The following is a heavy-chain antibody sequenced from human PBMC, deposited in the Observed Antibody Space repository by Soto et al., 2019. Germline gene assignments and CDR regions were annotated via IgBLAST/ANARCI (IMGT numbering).Heavy chain of an antibody. CDR3: ARDSGATMVRGVIIPDPTDY. J-gene: IGHJ4*02. Sequence: GGSLRLSCAAAEFTFRGYSMNWVRQAPGKGLEWVSYISSSSSTIYYADSVKGRFTISRDNAKNSLYLQMNSLRAEDTAVYYCARDSGATMVRGVIIPDPTDYWGQGTLVTVSS. V-gene: IGHV3-48*01. CDR1: EFTFRGYS. CDR2: ISSSSSTI. D-gene: IGHD3-10*01.